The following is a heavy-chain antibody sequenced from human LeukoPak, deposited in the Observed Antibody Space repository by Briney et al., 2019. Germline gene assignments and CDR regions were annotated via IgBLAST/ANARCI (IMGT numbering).Heavy chain of an antibody. Sequence: PGGSLRLSCAASGFTFSSYAMHWVRQAPGKGLEGVAVISYDGSNKYYADSVKGRFTISRDNSKNTLYLQMNSLRAEDTAVYYCARGSDGSSSEYYYYGMDVWGQGTTVTVSS. CDR1: GFTFSSYA. J-gene: IGHJ6*02. CDR2: ISYDGSNK. V-gene: IGHV3-30-3*01. CDR3: ARGSDGSSSEYYYYGMDV. D-gene: IGHD6-6*01.